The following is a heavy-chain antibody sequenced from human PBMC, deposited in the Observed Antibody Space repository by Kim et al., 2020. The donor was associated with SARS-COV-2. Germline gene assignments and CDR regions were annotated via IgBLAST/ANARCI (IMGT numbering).Heavy chain of an antibody. V-gene: IGHV4-59*01. J-gene: IGHJ4*02. D-gene: IGHD3-10*01. CDR3: ARNKFGEFPFDY. CDR2: IYYSGST. Sequence: SETLSLTCTVSGGSISSYYWSWIRQPPGKGLEWIGYIYYSGSTNYNPSLKSRVTISVDTSKNQFSLKLSSVTAADTAVYYCARNKFGEFPFDYWGQGTLVTVSS. CDR1: GGSISSYY.